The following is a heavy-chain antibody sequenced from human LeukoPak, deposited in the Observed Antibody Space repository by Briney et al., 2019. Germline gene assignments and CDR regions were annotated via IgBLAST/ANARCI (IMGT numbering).Heavy chain of an antibody. Sequence: SETLSLTCAVYGGSFSGYYWSWIRQPPGKGLEWIGEINHSGSTNYNPSLKSRVTISVDTSKNQFSLKLSSVTAADTAVYYCARTVSRAGLPLWRQAFDIWGQGTMDTVSS. CDR3: ARTVSRAGLPLWRQAFDI. CDR1: GGSFSGYY. J-gene: IGHJ3*02. D-gene: IGHD3-3*01. V-gene: IGHV4-34*01. CDR2: INHSGST.